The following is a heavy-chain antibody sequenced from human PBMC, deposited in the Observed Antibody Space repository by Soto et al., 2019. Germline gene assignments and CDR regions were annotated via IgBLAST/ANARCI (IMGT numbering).Heavy chain of an antibody. D-gene: IGHD6-19*01. Sequence: QVQLVESGGGVVQPGRSLRLSCAASRLTFRTYGMHWVRQAPGKGLEWVAVISSDGSNRYYGGSVRGRFTISRDNYRDTLYLQINSLRAEDTAVYYCATAVAGTGGYFQHWGQGTLLTVSS. CDR2: ISSDGSNR. CDR3: ATAVAGTGGYFQH. CDR1: RLTFRTYG. J-gene: IGHJ1*01. V-gene: IGHV3-33*01.